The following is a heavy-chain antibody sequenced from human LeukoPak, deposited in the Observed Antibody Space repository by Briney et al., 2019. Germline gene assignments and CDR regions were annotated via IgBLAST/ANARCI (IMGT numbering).Heavy chain of an antibody. CDR2: IYYSGIT. CDR3: AGTSKAAFDI. V-gene: IGHV4-59*01. D-gene: IGHD6-13*01. Sequence: SETLSLTCTVSRGSISSYYWSWIRQPPGKGLEWIGYIYYSGITNYKPSLKSRVTISVDTSKNQFSLRLSSVTAADTAVYFCAGTSKAAFDIWGQGTMVTVSS. J-gene: IGHJ3*02. CDR1: RGSISSYY.